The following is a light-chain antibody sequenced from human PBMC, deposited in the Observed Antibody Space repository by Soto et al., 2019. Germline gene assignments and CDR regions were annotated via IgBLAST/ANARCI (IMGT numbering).Light chain of an antibody. CDR1: QSVRNTY. V-gene: IGKV3-20*01. Sequence: EIVLTQSPGTLSLSPGERVTLSCRASQSVRNTYLAWYQQKPGQAPRLLVSDASSRATGIPDRYSGSGSGTDFTLTINRLEPEDFAVYFCQQYGESPPTFGGGTKVEIK. CDR2: DAS. CDR3: QQYGESPPT. J-gene: IGKJ4*01.